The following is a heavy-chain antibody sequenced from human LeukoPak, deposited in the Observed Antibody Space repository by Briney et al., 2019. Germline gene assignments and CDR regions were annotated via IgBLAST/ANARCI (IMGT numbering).Heavy chain of an antibody. V-gene: IGHV4-59*08. CDR2: IYYSGST. CDR1: RGSISSNY. J-gene: IGHJ4*02. D-gene: IGHD6-6*01. CDR3: ARHREFSSSGNYFEY. Sequence: SETLSLTCSVSRGSISSNYWSWIRQPPGKPLEWIGYIYYSGSTTYNPSLKSRVTISLDTSKNQFSLKLRSVTAADTAVYYCARHREFSSSGNYFEYWGQGTLVTVSS.